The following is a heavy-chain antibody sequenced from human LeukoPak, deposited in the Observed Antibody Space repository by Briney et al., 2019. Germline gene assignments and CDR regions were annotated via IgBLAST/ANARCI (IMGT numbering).Heavy chain of an antibody. V-gene: IGHV7-4-1*02. CDR1: GYTFTSYA. J-gene: IGHJ3*02. D-gene: IGHD2-2*01. CDR2: INTNTGNP. Sequence: ASVKVSCKASGYTFTSYAMNWVRQAPGQGLEWMGWINTNTGNPTYAQGFTGRFVFSLDTSVSTAYLQISSLKAEDTAVYYCARRRYQLLPDAFDIWGQGTMVTVSS. CDR3: ARRRYQLLPDAFDI.